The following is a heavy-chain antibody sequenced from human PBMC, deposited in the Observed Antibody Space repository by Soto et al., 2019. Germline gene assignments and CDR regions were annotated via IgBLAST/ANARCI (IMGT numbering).Heavy chain of an antibody. CDR2: IYHSGST. D-gene: IGHD3-3*01. V-gene: IGHV4-38-2*01. Sequence: PSETLSLTCAVSGNSISTGYYWDWIRQPPGKGLEWIGSIYHSGSTYYNPSLKSRVTISVDTSNNQFSLKLSSVTAAATAVYYCGRSTTIFGVVPTDRRVDVRVQGNRVTVYS. CDR1: GNSISTGYY. CDR3: GRSTTIFGVVPTDRRVDV. J-gene: IGHJ6*01.